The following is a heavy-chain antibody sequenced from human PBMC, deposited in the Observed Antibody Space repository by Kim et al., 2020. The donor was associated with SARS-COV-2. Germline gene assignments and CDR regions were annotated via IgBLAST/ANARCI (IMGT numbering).Heavy chain of an antibody. CDR2: ISGSGHST. CDR1: GFTFSNYA. CDR3: AQSRDSVAGTRDYFKD. D-gene: IGHD6-19*01. V-gene: IGHV3-23*01. J-gene: IGHJ4*02. Sequence: GGSLRLSCAASGFTFSNYAMSWVRQAPGKGLEWVSAISGSGHSTYYADSVKGRFTFSRDNSKTTLYLQMNSLRAEDTAVYYCAQSRDSVAGTRDYFKDWGQGTLVTVSS.